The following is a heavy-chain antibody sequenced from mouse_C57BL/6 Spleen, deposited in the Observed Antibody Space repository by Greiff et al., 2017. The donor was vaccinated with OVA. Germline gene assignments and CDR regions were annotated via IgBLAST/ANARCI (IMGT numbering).Heavy chain of an antibody. CDR2: IDPTSGGT. D-gene: IGHD3-2*02. V-gene: IGHV1-72*01. CDR1: GYTFTSYW. J-gene: IGHJ3*01. Sequence: VQLQQPGAELVKPGASVKLSCKASGYTFTSYWMHWVKQRPGRGLEWIGRIDPTSGGTKYNEKFKSKATLTVDKPSSTAYMQLSSLTSEDSAVYYCAREGLDSSDQAWFAYWGQGTLVTVSA. CDR3: AREGLDSSDQAWFAY.